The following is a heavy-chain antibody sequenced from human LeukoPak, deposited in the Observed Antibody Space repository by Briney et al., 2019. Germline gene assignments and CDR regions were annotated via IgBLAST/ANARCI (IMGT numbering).Heavy chain of an antibody. D-gene: IGHD3-10*01. CDR2: INWNGGST. Sequence: GGSLRLSCAASGFTFDDNGMSWVRQAPGKGLELVSGINWNGGSTGYADSVKGRFTISRDNAKNSLYLQMNSLRAEDTALYYCARIYYGSGITNWGQGTLVTVSS. V-gene: IGHV3-20*04. J-gene: IGHJ4*02. CDR1: GFTFDDNG. CDR3: ARIYYGSGITN.